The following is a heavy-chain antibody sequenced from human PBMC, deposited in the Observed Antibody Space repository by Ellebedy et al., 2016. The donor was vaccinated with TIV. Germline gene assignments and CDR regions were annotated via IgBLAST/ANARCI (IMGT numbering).Heavy chain of an antibody. CDR1: GFTFSSYA. D-gene: IGHD2-2*01. J-gene: IGHJ4*02. CDR2: ISGSGGST. CDR3: AKRYYCSITGCSAFDS. Sequence: GGSLRLPXAASGFTFSSYAMSWVRQAPGKGLEWVSAISGSGGSTYYADSVKGRFTISRDNSKNTLYLQMNSLRAEDTAVYCCAKRYYCSITGCSAFDSWGQGTLVTVSS. V-gene: IGHV3-23*01.